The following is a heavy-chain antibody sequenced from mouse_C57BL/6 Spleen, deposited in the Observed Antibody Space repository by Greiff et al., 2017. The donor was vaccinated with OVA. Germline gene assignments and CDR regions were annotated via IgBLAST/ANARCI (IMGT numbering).Heavy chain of an antibody. CDR3: ARWGTQYYCDY. J-gene: IGHJ2*01. CDR1: GYTFTSYW. V-gene: IGHV1-55*01. CDR2: IYPGSGST. Sequence: VQLQQPGAELVKPGASVTMSCKASGYTFTSYWITWVKQRPGQGLEWLGDIYPGSGSTNYNEKFKSKATLTVDTSSSTAYMQLSSLTSEDSAVYYCARWGTQYYCDYWGQGTTLTVSS.